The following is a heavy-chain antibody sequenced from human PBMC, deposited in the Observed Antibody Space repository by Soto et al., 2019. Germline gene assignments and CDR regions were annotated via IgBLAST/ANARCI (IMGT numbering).Heavy chain of an antibody. Sequence: QVQLQESGPGLVKPSQTLSLTCTVSGVSISSGNHYWSWLRQTPGKGLVWIAYISYSGSTYYNPSLKSRLAISVDTFKNQFSLRLSSLTAADTAVYYCAREVAARPNWFDPWGQGTLVTVSS. CDR3: AREVAARPNWFDP. CDR2: ISYSGST. J-gene: IGHJ5*02. V-gene: IGHV4-30-4*01. CDR1: GVSISSGNHY. D-gene: IGHD6-6*01.